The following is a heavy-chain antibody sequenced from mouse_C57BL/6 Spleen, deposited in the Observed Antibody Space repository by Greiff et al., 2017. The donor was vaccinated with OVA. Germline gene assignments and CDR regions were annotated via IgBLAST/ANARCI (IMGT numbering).Heavy chain of an antibody. CDR1: GYTFTSYW. CDR3: ARSSTVVAEGYYFDY. D-gene: IGHD1-1*01. V-gene: IGHV1-61*01. CDR2: IYPSDSET. J-gene: IGHJ2*01. Sequence: QVQLQQPGAELVRPGSSVKLSCKASGYTFTSYWMDWVKQRPGQGLEWIGNIYPSDSETHYNQKFKDKATLTVDKSSSTAYMQLSRLTSEDSAVYYGARSSTVVAEGYYFDYWGQGTTLTVSS.